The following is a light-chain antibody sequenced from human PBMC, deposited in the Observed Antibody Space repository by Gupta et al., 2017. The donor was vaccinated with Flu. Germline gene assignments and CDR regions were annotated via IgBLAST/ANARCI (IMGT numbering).Light chain of an antibody. CDR1: QSISSW. J-gene: IGKJ2*01. CDR3: QQYNSYHYT. V-gene: IGKV1-5*03. Sequence: DIQMTQSPFTLSASVGDRVTITCRASQSISSWLAWYQQKPGKAPNLLIYKASSLESGVPSRFSGSGSGTEFTLTISSLQPDDFATYYCQQYNSYHYTFGQGTKLEIK. CDR2: KAS.